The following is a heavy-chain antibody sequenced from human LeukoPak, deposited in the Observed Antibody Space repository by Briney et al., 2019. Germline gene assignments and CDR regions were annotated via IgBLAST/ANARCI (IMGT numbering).Heavy chain of an antibody. CDR3: TRDPRRLDY. V-gene: IGHV3-7*03. Sequence: GGSLRLSCVASGFTLSNYWMTWVRQAPGKGLEWVANIRQDGGEKNFVDSVKGRFSISRDNAKNSLYLQMNSLRAEDTAVYYCTRDPRRLDYWGQGTLVTVSS. CDR2: IRQDGGEK. J-gene: IGHJ4*02. CDR1: GFTLSNYW.